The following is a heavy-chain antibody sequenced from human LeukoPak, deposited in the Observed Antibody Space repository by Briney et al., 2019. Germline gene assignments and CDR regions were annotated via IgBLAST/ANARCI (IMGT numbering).Heavy chain of an antibody. V-gene: IGHV3-30*04. D-gene: IGHD2-15*01. CDR1: GFIFSNYA. CDR2: ISYDGSNK. Sequence: GGSLRLSCAASGFIFSNYAMHWVRQAPGKGLEWVAVISYDGSNKYADSVKGRFTISRDNAKNSLYLQMNSLRAEDTALYYCARDGYCSGGSCYSDFDYWGQGTLVTVSS. CDR3: ARDGYCSGGSCYSDFDY. J-gene: IGHJ4*02.